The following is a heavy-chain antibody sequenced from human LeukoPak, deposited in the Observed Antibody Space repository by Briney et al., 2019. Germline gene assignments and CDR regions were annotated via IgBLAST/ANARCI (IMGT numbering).Heavy chain of an antibody. CDR1: GGSISSGNYY. CDR3: ARDPMVKGFLDF. J-gene: IGHJ4*02. D-gene: IGHD4-23*01. Sequence: SSETLSLTCTVSGGSISSGNYYWSWIRQPAGKGLEWLGRIHTSGYTNYNSSLMSRVTISLDTSKNQFSLKLTSVTAADTAVYYCARDPMVKGFLDFWGQGTLVTVSS. CDR2: IHTSGYT. V-gene: IGHV4-61*02.